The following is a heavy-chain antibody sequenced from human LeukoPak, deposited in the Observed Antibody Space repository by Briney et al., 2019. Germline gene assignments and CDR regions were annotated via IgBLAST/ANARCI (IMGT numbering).Heavy chain of an antibody. CDR2: INPNSGGT. CDR1: GYTFTGYY. Sequence: ASVEVSCKASGYTFTGYYMHWVRQAPGQGLEWMGWINPNSGGTNYAQKFQGRVTMTRDTSISTAYMELSRLRSDDTAVYYCARGTTYSSSSWFDPWGQGTLVTVSS. D-gene: IGHD6-6*01. CDR3: ARGTTYSSSSWFDP. J-gene: IGHJ5*02. V-gene: IGHV1-2*02.